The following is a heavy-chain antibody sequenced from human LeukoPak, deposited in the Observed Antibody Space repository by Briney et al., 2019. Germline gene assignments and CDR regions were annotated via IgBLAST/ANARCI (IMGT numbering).Heavy chain of an antibody. J-gene: IGHJ6*03. CDR2: IYDSEST. Sequence: SETLSLTYTVSGGSISSYFWNWIRQPPGKGLEWIGYIYDSESTNYNPSLKSRVTISVDTSKNQFSLKLSSVTAADTAVYYCARAGLGTYYDTLTGYHYYYYMDVWGKGTTVTVSS. V-gene: IGHV4-59*01. CDR1: GGSISSYF. D-gene: IGHD3-9*01. CDR3: ARAGLGTYYDTLTGYHYYYYMDV.